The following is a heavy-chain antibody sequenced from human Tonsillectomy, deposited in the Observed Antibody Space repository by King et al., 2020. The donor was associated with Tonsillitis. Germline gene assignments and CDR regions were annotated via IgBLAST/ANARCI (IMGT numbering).Heavy chain of an antibody. CDR3: ATSLI. D-gene: IGHD3-10*01. Sequence: VQLVESGGGLVQPGGSLRLSCAASGLTFSSFNMNWVRQVPGKGLEWISFISPDSSALYYAYSVNGRFTISRDNAKNSLYLQMHRLRTADTAVYYCATSLIRGQGALVTVSS. CDR2: ISPDSSAL. V-gene: IGHV3-48*01. CDR1: GLTFSSFN. J-gene: IGHJ4*02.